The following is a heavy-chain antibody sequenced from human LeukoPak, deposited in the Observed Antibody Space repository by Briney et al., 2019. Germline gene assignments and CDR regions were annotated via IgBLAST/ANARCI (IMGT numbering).Heavy chain of an antibody. J-gene: IGHJ4*02. D-gene: IGHD6-19*01. CDR1: GASISSGSYY. Sequence: SETLSLTCTVSGASISSGSYYWTWIRQPAGKGLEWIGHLYTSGTTSYNPSLQSRVTISADTSKHQFSLRLTSVTAADTAVYYCARAGGSVGWYGTIDSWGQGTLVTVSS. CDR3: ARAGGSVGWYGTIDS. CDR2: LYTSGTT. V-gene: IGHV4-61*09.